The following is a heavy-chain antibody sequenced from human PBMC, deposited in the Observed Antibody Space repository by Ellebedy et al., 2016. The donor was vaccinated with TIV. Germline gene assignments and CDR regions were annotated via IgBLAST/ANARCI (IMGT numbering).Heavy chain of an antibody. D-gene: IGHD6-13*01. CDR1: GFTFSSYS. CDR2: ISSSSSYI. J-gene: IGHJ4*02. V-gene: IGHV3-21*01. Sequence: GGSLRLSXAASGFTFSSYSMNWVRQAPGKGLEWVSSISSSSSYIYYADSVKGRFTISRDNAKNSLYLQMNSLRAEDTAVYYCARDWGAGSSWYADYWGQGRLVNVSS. CDR3: ARDWGAGSSWYADY.